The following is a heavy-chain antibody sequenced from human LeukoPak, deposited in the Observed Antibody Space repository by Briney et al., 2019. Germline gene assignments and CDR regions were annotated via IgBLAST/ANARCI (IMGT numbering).Heavy chain of an antibody. CDR1: GGSISSGGYY. D-gene: IGHD3-3*01. CDR2: IYHSGST. J-gene: IGHJ6*03. Sequence: SETLSLTCTVSGGSISSGGYYWSWIRQPPGKGLEWIGYIYHSGSTYYNPSLKSRVTISVDRSKNQFSLKLSSVTAADTAVYYCARGKNGNYDFWSGYYGHYMDVWGKGTTVTVSS. CDR3: ARGKNGNYDFWSGYYGHYMDV. V-gene: IGHV4-30-2*01.